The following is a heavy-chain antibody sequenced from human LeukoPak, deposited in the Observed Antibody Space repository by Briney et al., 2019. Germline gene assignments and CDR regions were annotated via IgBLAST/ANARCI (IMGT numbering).Heavy chain of an antibody. J-gene: IGHJ6*03. CDR3: ARGGVDTAMFLYYMDV. Sequence: SETLSLTCAVYGGSFSGYYWSWIRQPPGKGLEWIGEINHSGSTNYNPSLKSRVTISVDTSKNQFSLKLSSVTAADTAVYYCARGGVDTAMFLYYMDVWGKGTTVTVSS. V-gene: IGHV4-34*01. CDR1: GGSFSGYY. D-gene: IGHD5-18*01. CDR2: INHSGST.